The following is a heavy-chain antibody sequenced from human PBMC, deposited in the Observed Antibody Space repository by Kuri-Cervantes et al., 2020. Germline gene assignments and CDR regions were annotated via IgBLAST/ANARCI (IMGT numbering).Heavy chain of an antibody. CDR2: ISSNK. J-gene: IGHJ6*02. V-gene: IGHV3-30-3*01. CDR3: ARDYSSGWYGMDV. CDR1: GFSFSSYA. Sequence: GGSLRLSCAASGFSFSSYAMHWVRQAPGKGLEWVAVISSNKYYAASVKGRFTISRDNSKNTLYLQKNSLRAEDTAVYYCARDYSSGWYGMDVWGQGTTVTVSS. D-gene: IGHD6-19*01.